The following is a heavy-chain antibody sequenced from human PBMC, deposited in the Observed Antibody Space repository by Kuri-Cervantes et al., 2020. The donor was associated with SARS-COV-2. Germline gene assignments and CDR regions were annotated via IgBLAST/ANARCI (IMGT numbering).Heavy chain of an antibody. V-gene: IGHV4-38-2*02. CDR1: GYSISSGYY. CDR3: ARELGVPAATYFDY. CDR2: IYHSGST. J-gene: IGHJ4*02. Sequence: SETLSLTCTVSGYSISSGYYWGWIRQPPGKGLEWIGSIYHSGSTYYNPSLKRRVTISVDTSKNQFSLKLSSVTAADTAVYYCARELGVPAATYFDYWGQGTLVTVSS. D-gene: IGHD2-2*01.